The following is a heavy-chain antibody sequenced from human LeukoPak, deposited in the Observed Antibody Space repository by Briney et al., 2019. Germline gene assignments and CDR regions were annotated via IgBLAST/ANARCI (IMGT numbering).Heavy chain of an antibody. D-gene: IGHD5-12*01. V-gene: IGHV4-61*02. CDR3: ARGLATVWSRFGFDY. J-gene: IGHJ4*02. CDR1: GGSISSGSYY. Sequence: PSETLSLTCTVSGGSISSGSYYWSWIRQPAGKGLEWIGRIYTSGSTNYNPSLKSRVTISVDTSKNQFSLKLSSVTAADTAVYYCARGLATVWSRFGFDYWGQGTLVTVSS. CDR2: IYTSGST.